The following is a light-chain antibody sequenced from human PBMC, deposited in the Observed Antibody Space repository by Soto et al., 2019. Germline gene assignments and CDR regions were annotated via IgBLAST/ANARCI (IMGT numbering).Light chain of an antibody. J-gene: IGLJ1*01. CDR2: GNS. Sequence: QSALAQPPSVSGAPGQKVTISCTGSSSNIGAGYDLHWYQQLPGTAPKLLLYGNSNRPSGVPDRFSGSKSGTSASLAITGLQAEEEADYYCQSYDSSGSAYVSGSGTKVTVL. CDR1: SSNIGAGYD. V-gene: IGLV1-40*01. CDR3: QSYDSSGSAYV.